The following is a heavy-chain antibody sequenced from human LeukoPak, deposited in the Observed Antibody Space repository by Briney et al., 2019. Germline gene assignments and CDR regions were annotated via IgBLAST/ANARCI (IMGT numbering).Heavy chain of an antibody. CDR3: ARAGSSGYYWGYLDY. Sequence: SETLSLTCTVSGDSISSGSYYWSWIRQPAAKGLEWIGRIYNRGSTNYNPSLKSRVTISVDTSKNQFSLKLTSVTAADTAVYYCARAGSSGYYWGYLDYWGQGTLVTVSS. CDR2: IYNRGST. D-gene: IGHD3-22*01. J-gene: IGHJ4*02. CDR1: GDSISSGSYY. V-gene: IGHV4-61*10.